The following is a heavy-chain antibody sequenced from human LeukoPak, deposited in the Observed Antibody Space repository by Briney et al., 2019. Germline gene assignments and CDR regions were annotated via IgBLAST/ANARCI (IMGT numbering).Heavy chain of an antibody. D-gene: IGHD3-10*01. J-gene: IGHJ6*02. CDR2: VYYSGSST. CDR3: ARTSRHYYGSGSNLTPWPAGMDV. V-gene: IGHV4-59*01. Sequence: SETLSLTCSVSGGSMSGFFWTWIRQPPGKELEWIGSVYYSGSSTKYNPSLKSRVTISVDTSKSQFSLRLNSATAADTAVYYCARTSRHYYGSGSNLTPWPAGMDVWCPGTTVTVSS. CDR1: GGSMSGFF.